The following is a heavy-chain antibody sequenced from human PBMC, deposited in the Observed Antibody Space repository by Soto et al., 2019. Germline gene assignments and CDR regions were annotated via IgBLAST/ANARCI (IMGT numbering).Heavy chain of an antibody. J-gene: IGHJ4*02. CDR1: GFTFSPYW. Sequence: EVQLVESGGDLVQPGGSLRLSCVASGFTFSPYWMPWVRQAPGRGLQWVATINNDGSEKYYADSVKGRFTISRDNARDSLYLQLTSLRAEDTAIYYCARGSNQDYWGQGTLVAVSS. CDR2: INNDGSEK. CDR3: ARGSNQDY. V-gene: IGHV3-7*03. D-gene: IGHD2-8*01.